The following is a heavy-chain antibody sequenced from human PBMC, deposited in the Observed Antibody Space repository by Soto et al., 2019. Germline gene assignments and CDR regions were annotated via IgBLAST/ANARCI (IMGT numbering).Heavy chain of an antibody. CDR3: AKAIVGATLYYYSGMDV. CDR2: ISGSGGST. Sequence: EVQLLESGGGLVQPGGSLRLSCAASGFTFSSYAMSWVRQAPGKGLEWVSAISGSGGSTYYADSVKGRFTISRDNSKNTLYLQMNSLRAEDTAVYYCAKAIVGATLYYYSGMDVWGQGTTVTVSS. V-gene: IGHV3-23*01. J-gene: IGHJ6*02. CDR1: GFTFSSYA. D-gene: IGHD1-26*01.